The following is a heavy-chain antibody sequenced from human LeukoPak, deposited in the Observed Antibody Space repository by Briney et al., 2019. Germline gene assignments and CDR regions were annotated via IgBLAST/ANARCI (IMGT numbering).Heavy chain of an antibody. CDR2: ISNSGDNT. V-gene: IGHV3-23*01. D-gene: IGHD5/OR15-5a*01. CDR1: GFTFRSYV. J-gene: IGHJ6*02. Sequence: GGSLRLSCAASGFTFRSYVMSWVRQAPGKGLEWVSAISNSGDNTYYADSVRGRFTISRDNSKNTLYLQMNSLRAEDTAVYYCAKKFYHYLDVWGQGTTVIVSS. CDR3: AKKFYHYLDV.